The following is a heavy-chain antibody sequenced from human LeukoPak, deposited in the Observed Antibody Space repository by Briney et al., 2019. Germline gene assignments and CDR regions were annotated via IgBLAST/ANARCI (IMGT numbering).Heavy chain of an antibody. Sequence: GGSLRLSCAASGFSFASHAMHWVRQAPGKGLEWVAVISYDGSNKYYADSVKGRFTISRDNSKNTLYLQMNSLRAEDTAVYYCAKSYSSTSCFDYWGQGTLVTVSS. CDR1: GFSFASHA. V-gene: IGHV3-30*18. CDR2: ISYDGSNK. CDR3: AKSYSSTSCFDY. J-gene: IGHJ4*02. D-gene: IGHD2-2*01.